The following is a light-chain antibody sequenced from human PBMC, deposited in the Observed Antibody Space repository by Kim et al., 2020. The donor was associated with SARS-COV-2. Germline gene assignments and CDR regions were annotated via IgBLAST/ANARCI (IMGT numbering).Light chain of an antibody. CDR2: GAS. J-gene: IGKJ2*01. CDR3: QHYDNWPPYT. V-gene: IGKV3-15*01. Sequence: VSPGERATLSCRASQSVGSNVAWFQQKLGQAPRLLIYGASTRATDTPPRFSGSGSETEFTLTITSLQSEDFAVYFFQHYDNWPPYTFGQGTKLEI. CDR1: QSVGSN.